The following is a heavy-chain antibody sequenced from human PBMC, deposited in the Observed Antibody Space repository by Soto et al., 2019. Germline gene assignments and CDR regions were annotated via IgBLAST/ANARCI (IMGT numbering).Heavy chain of an antibody. CDR3: ARGGLAARRGRWFDP. CDR1: GDSISSYY. J-gene: IGHJ5*02. CDR2: IHYSGST. V-gene: IGHV4-59*01. Sequence: SETLSLTCTVSGDSISSYYWGWIRQPPGKGLEWIGYIHYSGSTNYNPSLKSRVTISVDTPKNQFSLKVYSMTAADTAVYYCARGGLAARRGRWFDPWGQGTLVTVAS. D-gene: IGHD6-6*01.